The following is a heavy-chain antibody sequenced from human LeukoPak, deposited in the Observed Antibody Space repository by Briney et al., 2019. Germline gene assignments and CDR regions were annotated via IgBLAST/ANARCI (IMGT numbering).Heavy chain of an antibody. CDR3: ARVASDSSSWYYFDY. D-gene: IGHD6-13*01. CDR1: GFTFSSYG. J-gene: IGHJ4*02. V-gene: IGHV3-30*02. CDR2: IRYDGSNK. Sequence: KPGGSLRLSCVASGFTFSSYGVHWVRQAPGKGLEWVSFIRYDGSNKYYVDSVKGRFTIYRDNSKNTLYLQMNSLRSEDMAVYYCARVASDSSSWYYFDYWGQGTLVTVSS.